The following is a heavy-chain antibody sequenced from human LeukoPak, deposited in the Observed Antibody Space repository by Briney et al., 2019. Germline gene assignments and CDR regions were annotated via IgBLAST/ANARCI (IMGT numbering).Heavy chain of an antibody. CDR3: AKDRGLVRDYYFDY. CDR1: GFTFSSYG. CDR2: IRYDGSNK. V-gene: IGHV3-30*02. D-gene: IGHD6-19*01. Sequence: GGSLRLSCAASGFTFSSYGMHWVRQAPGKGLEWVAFIRYDGSNKYYADSVEGRFTISRDNSKNTLYLQMNSLRAEDTAVYYCAKDRGLVRDYYFDYWGQGTLVTVSS. J-gene: IGHJ4*02.